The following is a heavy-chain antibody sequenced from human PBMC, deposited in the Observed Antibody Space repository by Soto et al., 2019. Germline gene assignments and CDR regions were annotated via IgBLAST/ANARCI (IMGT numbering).Heavy chain of an antibody. Sequence: QVQLQQWGAGLLKPSETLSLTCAVYGGSFSGYYWSWIRQPPGKGLEWIGEINHSGSTNYNPSHKSRVTISVDTSKNQFSLKLSSVTAADTAVYYCARRNIAARGKGGFDPWGQGTLVTVSS. D-gene: IGHD6-6*01. J-gene: IGHJ5*02. CDR1: GGSFSGYY. CDR2: INHSGST. CDR3: ARRNIAARGKGGFDP. V-gene: IGHV4-34*01.